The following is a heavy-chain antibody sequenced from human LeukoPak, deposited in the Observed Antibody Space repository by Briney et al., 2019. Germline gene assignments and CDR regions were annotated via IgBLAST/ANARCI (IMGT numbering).Heavy chain of an antibody. CDR1: GFTFSGSA. D-gene: IGHD4-17*01. CDR3: TRLTTVTSDY. CDR2: IGSKANSYAT. J-gene: IGHJ4*02. V-gene: IGHV3-73*01. Sequence: GGSLRLSCAASGFTFSGSAMHWVRQASGKGLEWVGRIGSKANSYATAYAASVKGRFTISRDDSKNTAYLQMNSLKTEDTAVYYCTRLTTVTSDYWGQGTLVTVSS.